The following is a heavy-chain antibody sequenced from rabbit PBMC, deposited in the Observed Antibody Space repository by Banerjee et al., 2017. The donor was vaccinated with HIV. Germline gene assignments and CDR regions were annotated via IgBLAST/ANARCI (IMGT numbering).Heavy chain of an antibody. CDR2: IAVDSSGYT. V-gene: IGHV1S45*01. Sequence: QEQLEESGGDLVQPEGSLTLTCTASGLSFSSSYYMCWVRQAPGKGLEWIACIAVDSSGYTGYASWAKGPFTISKTSSTTVTLQMTSLTAADTTTYFCARDLAGVTGWNFNLWGQGTLVTVS. CDR1: GLSFSSSYY. CDR3: ARDLAGVTGWNFNL. J-gene: IGHJ4*01. D-gene: IGHD4-1*01.